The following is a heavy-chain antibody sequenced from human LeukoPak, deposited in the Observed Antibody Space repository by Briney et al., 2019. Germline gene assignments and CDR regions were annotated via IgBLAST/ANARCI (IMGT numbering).Heavy chain of an antibody. D-gene: IGHD6-19*01. J-gene: IGHJ4*02. CDR3: ASRSGWHFDY. CDR1: GASVSSGSYY. Sequence: SETLSLTCTVSGASVSSGSYYWSWIRQPPGKRLEWIGYIYYSGSTNYHPSLKSRVTISVDTSKNQFSLKLSSVTAADTAVYYCASRSGWHFDYWGWGTLVTVSS. CDR2: IYYSGST. V-gene: IGHV4-61*01.